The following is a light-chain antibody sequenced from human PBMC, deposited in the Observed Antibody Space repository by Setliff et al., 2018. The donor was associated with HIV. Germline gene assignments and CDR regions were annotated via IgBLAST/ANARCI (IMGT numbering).Light chain of an antibody. Sequence: QFVLTQPASVSGSPGQSITISCTGTSSVIANSKVVSWYQQHPGKAPKLLIYGVSKRPSGISSRFSASESGNTASLTISGLQADDEADYYCCAFAGIYVFGTGTKVTVL. J-gene: IGLJ1*01. V-gene: IGLV2-23*02. CDR3: CAFAGIYV. CDR1: SSVIANSKV. CDR2: GVS.